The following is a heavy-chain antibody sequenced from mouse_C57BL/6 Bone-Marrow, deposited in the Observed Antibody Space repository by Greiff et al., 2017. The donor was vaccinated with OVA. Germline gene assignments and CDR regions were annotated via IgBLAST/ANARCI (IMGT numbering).Heavy chain of an antibody. Sequence: QVQLQQSGPELVKPGASVKISCKASGYAFSSSWMHWVKQRPGKGLEWIGRIYPGDGDTNYNGKFKGKATLTADTYYSTAFMQLSSLTSEDSAVYFCARHEDGYYASYFDYWGQGTTLTVSS. CDR3: ARHEDGYYASYFDY. J-gene: IGHJ2*01. CDR1: GYAFSSSW. CDR2: IYPGDGDT. V-gene: IGHV1-82*01. D-gene: IGHD2-3*01.